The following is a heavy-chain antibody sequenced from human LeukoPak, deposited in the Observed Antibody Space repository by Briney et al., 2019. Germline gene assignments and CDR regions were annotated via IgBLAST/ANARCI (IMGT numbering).Heavy chain of an antibody. CDR1: GGTFSSYA. Sequence: SVKVSCKASGGTFSSYAISWVRQAPGQGLEWMGGIIPIFGTANYAQKFQGRVTITADESTSTAYMELSSLRSEDTAVYYCARHAGADYSSWNYFDYWGQGTLVTVSS. J-gene: IGHJ4*02. CDR2: IIPIFGTA. CDR3: ARHAGADYSSWNYFDY. D-gene: IGHD6-13*01. V-gene: IGHV1-69*13.